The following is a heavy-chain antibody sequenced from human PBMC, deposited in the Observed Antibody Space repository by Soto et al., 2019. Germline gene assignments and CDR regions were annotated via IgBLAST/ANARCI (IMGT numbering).Heavy chain of an antibody. CDR1: GFTFSSYG. CDR3: AKDGNEYGMDV. V-gene: IGHV3-30*18. D-gene: IGHD1-1*01. J-gene: IGHJ6*02. Sequence: QVQLVESGGGVVQPGRSLRLSCAASGFTFSSYGMHWVRQAPGKGLGWVAVISYDGSNKYYADSVKGRFTISRDNSKNTLYQQMNSLRAEDTAVYYCAKDGNEYGMDVWGQGTTVTVSS. CDR2: ISYDGSNK.